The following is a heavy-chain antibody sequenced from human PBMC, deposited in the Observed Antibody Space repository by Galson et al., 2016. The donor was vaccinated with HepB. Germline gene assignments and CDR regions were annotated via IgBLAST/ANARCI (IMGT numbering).Heavy chain of an antibody. CDR2: INHSGSA. Sequence: SETLSLTCGVYGGSPSGYYWTWIRQPPAKGLEWIGEINHSGSANYNPSLQSRLHISIDMAKNQFSLNVRSVTAADTAVYYCAGGSRELLFGSWFDPWAQGTLVTVSS. V-gene: IGHV4-34*01. J-gene: IGHJ5*02. D-gene: IGHD1-26*01. CDR3: AGGSRELLFGSWFDP. CDR1: GGSPSGYY.